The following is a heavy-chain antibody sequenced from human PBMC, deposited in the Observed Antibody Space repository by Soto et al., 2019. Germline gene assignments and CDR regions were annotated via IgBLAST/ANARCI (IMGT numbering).Heavy chain of an antibody. CDR1: GFTFSSYS. Sequence: EVQLVESGGGLVKPGGSLRLSCAASGFTFSSYSMNWVRQAPGKGLEWVSAISSSSSYIYYADSVKGRITISRDNAKNSMYPQMNSLRAEDTAVYYWERDGSYCSGGSCYRYFDFWGQGTLVTVSS. V-gene: IGHV3-21*01. J-gene: IGHJ4*02. D-gene: IGHD2-15*01. CDR2: ISSSSSYI. CDR3: ERDGSYCSGGSCYRYFDF.